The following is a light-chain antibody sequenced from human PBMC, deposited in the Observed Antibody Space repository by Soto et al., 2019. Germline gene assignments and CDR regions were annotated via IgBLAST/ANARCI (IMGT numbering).Light chain of an antibody. Sequence: QAVVTQPPSASGTPGQRVAISCSGSSPNIGSNFAYWYQHFPGTAPKLLILRNNQRPSGVPDRFSASKSGTSASLSISGLRPEDEADYYCAAWGDSLKSVVFGGGTQLTVL. V-gene: IGLV1-47*01. J-gene: IGLJ2*01. CDR1: SPNIGSNF. CDR2: RNN. CDR3: AAWGDSLKSVV.